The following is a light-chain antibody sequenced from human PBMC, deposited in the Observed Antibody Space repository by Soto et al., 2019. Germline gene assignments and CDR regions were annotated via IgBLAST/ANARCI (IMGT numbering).Light chain of an antibody. CDR3: SSYTSSSTLV. CDR2: DVS. Sequence: QSVLTQPAPVSGSPGQSITISCTGTSSDVGGYNYVSWYQQHPGKAPKLMIYDVSNRPSGVSNRFSGSKSGNTASLTISGLQAEDGADYYCSSYTSSSTLVFGTGTKVTVL. J-gene: IGLJ1*01. V-gene: IGLV2-14*01. CDR1: SSDVGGYNY.